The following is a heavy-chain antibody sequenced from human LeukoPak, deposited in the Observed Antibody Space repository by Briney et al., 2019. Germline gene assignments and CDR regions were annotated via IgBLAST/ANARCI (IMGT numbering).Heavy chain of an antibody. V-gene: IGHV3-30*02. CDR2: IRYDADDR. D-gene: IGHD7-27*01. Sequence: PGGSLRLSCAASGFTFRGYGMHWVRQAPGKGLEWVALIRYDADDRYYADSVKGRFTISRDNSKNTLYLQMNSLRAEDTVVYYCAKGGPTGDLRSPGRDWWGQGALVTVSS. CDR3: AKGGPTGDLRSPGRDW. J-gene: IGHJ4*02. CDR1: GFTFRGYG.